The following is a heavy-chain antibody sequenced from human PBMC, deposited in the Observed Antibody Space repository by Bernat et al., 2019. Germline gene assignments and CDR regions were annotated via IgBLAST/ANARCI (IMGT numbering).Heavy chain of an antibody. Sequence: QVQLHESGPGLVKPSQTLSLTCTVSGGSISSGGYYWSWIRQHPGKGLEWIGYIYYSGSTYYNPSLKSRVTISVDTSKNQFSLKLSSVTAADTAVYYCRALGLDYYYYMDVWGKGTTVTVSS. V-gene: IGHV4-31*03. J-gene: IGHJ6*03. CDR1: GGSISSGGYY. CDR2: IYYSGST. D-gene: IGHD3-16*01. CDR3: RALGLDYYYYMDV.